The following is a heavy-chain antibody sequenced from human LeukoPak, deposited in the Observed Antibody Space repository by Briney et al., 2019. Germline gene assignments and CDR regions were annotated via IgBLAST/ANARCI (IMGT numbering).Heavy chain of an antibody. Sequence: SETLSLTCTVSGGSISSSSYYWGWLRQPPGKGLVWIGSIYYSGSTYYNPSLKSRVTISVDTSKNQFSLKLSSVTAADTAVYYCARERERGVSFRGDLYGGYFDSWGQGTLVTVSS. CDR3: ARERERGVSFRGDLYGGYFDS. CDR2: IYYSGST. J-gene: IGHJ4*02. V-gene: IGHV4-39*02. CDR1: GGSISSSSYY. D-gene: IGHD3-10*01.